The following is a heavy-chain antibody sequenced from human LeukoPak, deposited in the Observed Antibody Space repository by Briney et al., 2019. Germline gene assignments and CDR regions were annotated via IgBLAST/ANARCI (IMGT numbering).Heavy chain of an antibody. D-gene: IGHD1-26*01. CDR1: GYTFTVYY. CDR2: ISAYNGNT. J-gene: IGHJ4*02. Sequence: GASVKVSCKTSGYTFTVYYIHWVRQARGQGLEWMGWISAYNGNTNYAQKLQGRVTMTTDTSTSTAYMELRSLRSDDTAVYYCARGVVEWELLSYFDYWGQGTLVTVSS. CDR3: ARGVVEWELLSYFDY. V-gene: IGHV1-18*04.